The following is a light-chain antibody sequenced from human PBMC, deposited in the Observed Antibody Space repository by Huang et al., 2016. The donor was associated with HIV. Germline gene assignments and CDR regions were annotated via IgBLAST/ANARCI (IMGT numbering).Light chain of an antibody. CDR3: QQYSAYSWT. J-gene: IGKJ1*01. CDR2: KAS. CDR1: QSISTW. Sequence: DIQMTQSPSTLSASVGDRVTITCRASQSISTWLAWYQQKPGKAPKLLIYKASNVEDGDPSRFGGSGSGTEFTLTISSLQPDDFATYYCQQYSAYSWTFGQGTKVDIK. V-gene: IGKV1-5*03.